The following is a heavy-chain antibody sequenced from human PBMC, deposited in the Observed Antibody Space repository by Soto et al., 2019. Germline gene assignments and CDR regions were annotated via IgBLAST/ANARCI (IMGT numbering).Heavy chain of an antibody. J-gene: IGHJ4*02. V-gene: IGHV1-69*01. Sequence: QLQLVQSGTEVKEPGSSVKVSCKASGGTFSTSSFVWVRQGPGQGLEWMGGIIPIFTRTNFAQKFQDRVTVSADESTRTTYMELRSLTSEDTAIYYCARDVVRSTAGDSWGQGTLVTVSS. CDR2: IIPIFTRT. CDR1: GGTFSTSS. CDR3: ARDVVRSTAGDS. D-gene: IGHD2-15*01.